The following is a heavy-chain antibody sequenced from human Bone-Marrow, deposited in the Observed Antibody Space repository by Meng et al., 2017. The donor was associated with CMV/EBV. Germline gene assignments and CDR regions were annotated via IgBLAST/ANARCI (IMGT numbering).Heavy chain of an antibody. J-gene: IGHJ6*01. CDR1: GYTFTGYY. Sequence: ASVKVSCKASGYTFTGYYMHWVRQAPGQGLEWMGWINPNSGGTNYAQKFQGRVTMTRDTSISTAYMELSRLRSDDTAVYYCARVTIFTMTTVTIEAGYGMAVWGQGDTVNVSS. V-gene: IGHV1-2*02. CDR2: INPNSGGT. D-gene: IGHD4-11*01. CDR3: ARVTIFTMTTVTIEAGYGMAV.